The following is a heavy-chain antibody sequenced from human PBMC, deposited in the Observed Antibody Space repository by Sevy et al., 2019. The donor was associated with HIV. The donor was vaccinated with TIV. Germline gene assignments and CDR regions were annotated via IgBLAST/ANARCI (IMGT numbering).Heavy chain of an antibody. Sequence: GGSLGLSCAASGFTFSTYAMSWVRQAPGKGLEYVSAISGGGGNTYYGTSVKGRFTVSRDNAKNTLYLQMGSLRAEDMAVYFCARKYHDTSGYPRYSMDVWGQGTTVTVSS. CDR1: GFTFSTYA. CDR2: ISGGGGNT. D-gene: IGHD3-22*01. CDR3: ARKYHDTSGYPRYSMDV. J-gene: IGHJ6*02. V-gene: IGHV3-64*01.